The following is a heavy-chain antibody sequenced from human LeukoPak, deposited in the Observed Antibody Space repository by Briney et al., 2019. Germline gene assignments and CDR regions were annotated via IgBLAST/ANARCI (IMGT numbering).Heavy chain of an antibody. CDR1: GGSFSDYY. V-gene: IGHV4-34*01. D-gene: IGHD2-2*02. J-gene: IGHJ4*02. Sequence: SETLSLSCAVYGGSFSDYYWSWIRQPPGKGLEWIGEINHSGSTNYNPSLKSRVTISVDTSKNQFSLKLSSVTVADTAVYYCARHCSSTSCYMRGNFDCWGQGTLVTVSS. CDR3: ARHCSSTSCYMRGNFDC. CDR2: INHSGST.